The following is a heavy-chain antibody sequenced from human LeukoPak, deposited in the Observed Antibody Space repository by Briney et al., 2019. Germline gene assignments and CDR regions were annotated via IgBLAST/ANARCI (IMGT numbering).Heavy chain of an antibody. CDR3: ARAEGYYYDSSGYYLHHFDN. V-gene: IGHV1-18*01. CDR2: ISAYNGNT. D-gene: IGHD3-22*01. Sequence: ASVKVSCKASGYTFTSDGISWVRQAPGQGLEWMGWISAYNGNTNYAQKLQGRVTMTTDTSTSTAYMELRSLRSDGTAVYYCARAEGYYYDSSGYYLHHFDNWGQGTLVTVSS. CDR1: GYTFTSDG. J-gene: IGHJ4*02.